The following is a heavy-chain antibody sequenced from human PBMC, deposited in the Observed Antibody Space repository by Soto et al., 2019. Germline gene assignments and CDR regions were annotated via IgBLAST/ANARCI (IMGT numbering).Heavy chain of an antibody. D-gene: IGHD2-2*01. V-gene: IGHV3-9*01. CDR3: AKDVGAGFRCSSTSCYGGGMDV. CDR1: GFTFDDYA. CDR2: ISWNSGSI. Sequence: LRLSCAASGFTFDDYAMHWVRQVPGKGLEWVSGISWNSGSIGYADSVKGRFTISRDNAKNSLYLQMNSLRAEDTAFYYCAKDVGAGFRCSSTSCYGGGMDVWGQGTTVTVSS. J-gene: IGHJ6*02.